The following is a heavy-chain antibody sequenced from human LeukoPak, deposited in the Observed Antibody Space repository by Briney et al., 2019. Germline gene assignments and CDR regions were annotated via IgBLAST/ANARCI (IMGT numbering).Heavy chain of an antibody. CDR3: AKSGIAVAGTFLDY. CDR1: GFTFDDYA. V-gene: IGHV3-9*01. CDR2: ISWNSGSI. D-gene: IGHD6-19*01. Sequence: GRSLRLSCAASGFTFDDYAMGWVRQAPGKGLGWVSGISWNSGSIGYADSVKGRFTISRDNAKNSLYLQMNSLRAEDTALYYCAKSGIAVAGTFLDYWGQGTLVTVSS. J-gene: IGHJ4*02.